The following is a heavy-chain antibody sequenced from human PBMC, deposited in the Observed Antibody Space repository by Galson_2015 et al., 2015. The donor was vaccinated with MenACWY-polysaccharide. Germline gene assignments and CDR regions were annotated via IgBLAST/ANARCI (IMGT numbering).Heavy chain of an antibody. V-gene: IGHV3-74*01. J-gene: IGHJ3*01. CDR3: ARDPHCGAGCSIHDAFDV. Sequence: SLRLSCAASGFTFSSYWMHWVRQAPGEGLVWVSRINTDGSSTSYADSVKGRFTVSRDSAKNTVYLQMNSLRAEDTAVYYCARDPHCGAGCSIHDAFDVWGQGKKVTVSS. D-gene: IGHD2-21*02. CDR2: INTDGSST. CDR1: GFTFSSYW.